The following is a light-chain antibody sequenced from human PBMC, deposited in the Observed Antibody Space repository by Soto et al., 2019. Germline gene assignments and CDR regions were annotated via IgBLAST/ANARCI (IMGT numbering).Light chain of an antibody. V-gene: IGLV2-14*02. CDR1: SSDVGNYNR. CDR3: SSLTTSDTWV. Sequence: QSALTQPASVSGSPGQSITISCSGGSSDVGNYNRVSWYRQHPGKAPQLIVYEVKKRPSGVSNRFSGSKSGNTASLTIAGLQDEDEDDYFCSSLTTSDTWVIGGGTKVTVL. CDR2: EVK. J-gene: IGLJ3*02.